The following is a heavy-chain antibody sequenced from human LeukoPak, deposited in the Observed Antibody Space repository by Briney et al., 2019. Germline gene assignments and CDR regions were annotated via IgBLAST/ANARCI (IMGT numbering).Heavy chain of an antibody. Sequence: GASVKVSCKASGYIFTDYYIHWVRQAPGQGLEWMGCINGYSGGLNYAQKFQGRFTMTSDTSTSTAYMELSRLRSDDTAVYFCARNRETYYSGSGRNYYYYMDVWGKGTTVT. CDR1: GYIFTDYY. J-gene: IGHJ6*03. CDR2: INGYSGGL. V-gene: IGHV1-2*02. D-gene: IGHD3-10*01. CDR3: ARNRETYYSGSGRNYYYYMDV.